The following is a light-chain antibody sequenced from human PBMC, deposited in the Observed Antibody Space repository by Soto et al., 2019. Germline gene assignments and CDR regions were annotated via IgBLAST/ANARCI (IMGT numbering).Light chain of an antibody. CDR2: GAS. J-gene: IGKJ5*01. V-gene: IGKV3-11*01. CDR1: QSVTTR. CDR3: QQRSNWPPIT. Sequence: EIVLTHSPGTLSLSPGERATLSCRASQSVTTRLAWYQHKPGQAPTLLMSGASNRASGVPVRFSGSGSGTDFTLTISSLEPEDFAVYYCQQRSNWPPITFGQGTRLEIK.